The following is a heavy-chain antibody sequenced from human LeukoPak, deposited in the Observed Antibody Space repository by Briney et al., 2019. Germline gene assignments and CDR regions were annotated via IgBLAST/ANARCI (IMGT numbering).Heavy chain of an antibody. CDR1: GGTFSSYA. Sequence: SVKVSCKASGGTFSSYAISWVRQAPGQGLEWMGGIIPIFGTANYAQKFQGRVTITADESTSTAYMELSSLRSEDTAVYYCARCPRGVAGWFDPWGQGTLVTVSS. V-gene: IGHV1-69*13. CDR2: IIPIFGTA. J-gene: IGHJ5*02. D-gene: IGHD3-10*01. CDR3: ARCPRGVAGWFDP.